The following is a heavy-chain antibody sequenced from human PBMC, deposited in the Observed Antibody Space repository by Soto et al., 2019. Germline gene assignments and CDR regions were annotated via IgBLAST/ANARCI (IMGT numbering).Heavy chain of an antibody. V-gene: IGHV4-4*07. J-gene: IGHJ3*02. CDR3: ASEYDYGDYGWFSAFDS. CDR2: IYTSGST. Sequence: QVQLQESGPGLVKPSETLSLTCTVSGGSISSYYWSWIRQPAGKGLEWIGRIYTSGSTNYNPSLKSRVTMSVDTSKHQFSLKLSSVTAADTAVYYCASEYDYGDYGWFSAFDSWGQGTMVTVSS. D-gene: IGHD4-17*01. CDR1: GGSISSYY.